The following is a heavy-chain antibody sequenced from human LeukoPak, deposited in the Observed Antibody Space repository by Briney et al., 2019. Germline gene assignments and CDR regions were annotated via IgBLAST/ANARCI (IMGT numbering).Heavy chain of an antibody. D-gene: IGHD2-15*01. V-gene: IGHV3-21*05. J-gene: IGHJ3*02. CDR1: GLTFSDYS. CDR3: ARDLGLGYCSGGSCYSDAFDI. Sequence: GGSLRLSCTASGLTFSDYSMNWVRQAPGKGLEWVSYISSTGNPRHYADSVKGRFTISRDNAKNSLYLQMNSLRAEDTAVYYCARDLGLGYCSGGSCYSDAFDIWGQGTMVTVSS. CDR2: ISSTGNPR.